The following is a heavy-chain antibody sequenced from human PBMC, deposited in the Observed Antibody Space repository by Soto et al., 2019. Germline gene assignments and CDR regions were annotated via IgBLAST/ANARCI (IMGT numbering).Heavy chain of an antibody. CDR3: VKVRYSSPMGYYYGMDV. V-gene: IGHV1-69*13. CDR2: IIPIFGTA. J-gene: IGHJ6*02. Sequence: SVKVSCKASRVAFSKFIVTWVRQAPGLGLEWVGGIIPIFGTANYAQKFQGRVTITADESTSTSYMEVNNLRSEDTAVYYCVKVRYSSPMGYYYGMDVWGQGTTVTVSS. D-gene: IGHD6-19*01. CDR1: RVAFSKFI.